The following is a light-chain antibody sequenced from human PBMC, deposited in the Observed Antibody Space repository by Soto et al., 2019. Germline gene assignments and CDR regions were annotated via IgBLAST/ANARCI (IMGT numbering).Light chain of an antibody. CDR1: QTMSSW. CDR2: DAS. Sequence: QMTQSPSTLSGSVGDRVTITCRSSQTMSSWLAWYQQKPGKAPRLLIYDASSLESGVPSRFSGSGYGTEFTLTISSLQPDDFATYYCQQYNTYSSLTFGGGTKVDIK. J-gene: IGKJ4*01. V-gene: IGKV1-5*01. CDR3: QQYNTYSSLT.